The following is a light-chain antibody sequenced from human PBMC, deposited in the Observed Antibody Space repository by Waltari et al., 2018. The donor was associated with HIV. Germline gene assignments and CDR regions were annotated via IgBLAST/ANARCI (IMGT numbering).Light chain of an antibody. Sequence: QSALTQPASVSGSPGQSITVSCTGTSSDIGAYDFVSWYQQTPGTAPKLVIYEVSNRPSGISSLFSGSKSGNTASLTISGLQTEDEADYYRSSFTTSNSLLFGGGTKVTVL. CDR2: EVS. V-gene: IGLV2-14*01. J-gene: IGLJ2*01. CDR3: SSFTTSNSLL. CDR1: SSDIGAYDF.